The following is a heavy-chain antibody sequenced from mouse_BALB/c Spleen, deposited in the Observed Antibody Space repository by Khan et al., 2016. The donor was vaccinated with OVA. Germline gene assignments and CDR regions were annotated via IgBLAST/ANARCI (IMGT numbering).Heavy chain of an antibody. V-gene: IGHV10-1*02. CDR1: GFTFNTYA. CDR3: VSRSWFVY. CDR2: IRSKSNNYAT. Sequence: EVQLVETGGGLVQPKGSLKLSCAASGFTFNTYAMNWVRQAPGKGLEWVARIRSKSNNYATYYADSVKDRFTISRDDSQSMLYLQMNNLKTEDTAMYYCVSRSWFVYWGQGTLVTVSA. J-gene: IGHJ3*01.